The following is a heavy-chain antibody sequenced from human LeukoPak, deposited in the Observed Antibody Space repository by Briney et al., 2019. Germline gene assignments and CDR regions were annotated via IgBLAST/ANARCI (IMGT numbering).Heavy chain of an antibody. V-gene: IGHV4-59*08. CDR2: ISYSGST. J-gene: IGHJ4*02. D-gene: IGHD2-2*01. CDR3: ARQFGSSTALQY. Sequence: SETLSLTCTVSGGSTSSYYWSWIRQPPGKGLEWIGYISYSGSTNYNPSLKSRVTISVDTSRNQFSLKLSSVTAADTAIYYCARQFGSSTALQYWGQGTLVTVSS. CDR1: GGSTSSYY.